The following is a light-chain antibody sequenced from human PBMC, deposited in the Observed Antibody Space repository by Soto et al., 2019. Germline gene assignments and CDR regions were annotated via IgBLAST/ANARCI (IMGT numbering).Light chain of an antibody. Sequence: EIVLTQSPRTLSLSPGERATLSCRASQSVGSDYVAWYQHRPGQAPRLLIYGASSRATGIPDRFTGSGSGTDFTLTISRLEPEDFAVYYCQQYGSSRQTFGQGTKVDIK. CDR2: GAS. J-gene: IGKJ1*01. CDR1: QSVGSDY. CDR3: QQYGSSRQT. V-gene: IGKV3-20*01.